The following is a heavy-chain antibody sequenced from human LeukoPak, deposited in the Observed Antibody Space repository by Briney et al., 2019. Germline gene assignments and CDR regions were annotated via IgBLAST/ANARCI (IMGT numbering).Heavy chain of an antibody. V-gene: IGHV1-69*13. CDR2: IIPIFGTA. CDR3: ARCPLAQQLVRDYDYYYYMDV. CDR1: GGTFSSYA. J-gene: IGHJ6*03. Sequence: GASVKVSCKASGGTFSSYAISWVRQAPGQGLEWMGGIIPIFGTANYAQKFQGRGTITADESTSTAYMELSSLRSEDTAVYYCARCPLAQQLVRDYDYYYYMDVWGKGTTVTVSS. D-gene: IGHD6-13*01.